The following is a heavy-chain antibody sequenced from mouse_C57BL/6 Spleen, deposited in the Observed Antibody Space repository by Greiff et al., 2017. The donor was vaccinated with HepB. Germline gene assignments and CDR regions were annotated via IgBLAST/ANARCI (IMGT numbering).Heavy chain of an antibody. CDR3: TPTTVVAPWYFDV. V-gene: IGHV14-4*01. D-gene: IGHD1-1*01. Sequence: VHVKQSGAELVRPGASVKLSCTASGFNIKDDYMHWVKQRPEQGLEWIGWIDPENGDTEYASKFQGKATITADTSSNTAYLQLSSLTSEDTAVYYCTPTTVVAPWYFDVWGTGTTVTVSS. CDR1: GFNIKDDY. J-gene: IGHJ1*03. CDR2: IDPENGDT.